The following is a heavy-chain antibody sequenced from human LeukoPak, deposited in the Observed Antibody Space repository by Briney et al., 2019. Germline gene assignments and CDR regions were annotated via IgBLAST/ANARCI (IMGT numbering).Heavy chain of an antibody. J-gene: IGHJ5*02. CDR1: TFTVSTNY. D-gene: IGHD3-10*01. CDR3: ARVRGESPRWFDP. V-gene: IGHV3-74*01. CDR2: INSDGSST. Sequence: GGSLRLSCAASTFTVSTNYMSWVRQAPGKGLVWVSRINSDGSSTNYADSVKGRFTISRDNAKNTLYLQMNSLRAEDTAVYYCARVRGESPRWFDPWGQGTLVTVSS.